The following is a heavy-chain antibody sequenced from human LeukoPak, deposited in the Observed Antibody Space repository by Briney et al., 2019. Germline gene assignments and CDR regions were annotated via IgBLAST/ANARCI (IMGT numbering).Heavy chain of an antibody. V-gene: IGHV4-34*01. CDR1: GGSFSGYY. Sequence: SETLSLTCAVYGGSFSGYYWSWIRQPPGKGLEWIGEINHSGSTNYNPSLKSRVTISVDTSKNQFSLKLSSVTAADTAVYYCARGSWMVRGGYYFDYWGQGTLVTVSS. CDR2: INHSGST. CDR3: ARGSWMVRGGYYFDY. D-gene: IGHD3-10*01. J-gene: IGHJ4*02.